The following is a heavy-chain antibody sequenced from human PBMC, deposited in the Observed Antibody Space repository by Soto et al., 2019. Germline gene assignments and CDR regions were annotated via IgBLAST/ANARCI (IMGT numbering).Heavy chain of an antibody. CDR2: VKDGGST. CDR3: ARGQEGIVATH. D-gene: IGHD5-12*01. J-gene: IGHJ4*02. Sequence: QVQLQQWGAGLLKPSETLSLTCTVNGGSLTGYYWSWIRQPPGKGLEWIGEVKDGGSTNYSPSLRGRVSISADPSKNHFSLRLNSVNAADTAVYFCARGQEGIVATHWDQGALVTVSS. CDR1: GGSLTGYY. V-gene: IGHV4-34*01.